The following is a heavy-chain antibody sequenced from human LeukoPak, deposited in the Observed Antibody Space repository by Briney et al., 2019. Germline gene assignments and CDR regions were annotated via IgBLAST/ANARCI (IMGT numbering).Heavy chain of an antibody. CDR2: ISYDGNNK. Sequence: QPGRSLRLSCAASGFTFSSYAMHWVRQVLGKGLEWVAIISYDGNNKYYADSVKGRFTISRDNSKNTLYLQMNSLRAEDTAVYYCARVFMYYYDSRGGFDPWGQGTLVTVSS. CDR1: GFTFSSYA. D-gene: IGHD3-22*01. J-gene: IGHJ5*02. CDR3: ARVFMYYYDSRGGFDP. V-gene: IGHV3-30-3*01.